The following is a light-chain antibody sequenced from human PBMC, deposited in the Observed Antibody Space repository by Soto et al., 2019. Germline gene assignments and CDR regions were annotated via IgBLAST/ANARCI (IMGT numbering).Light chain of an antibody. CDR2: DAS. CDR3: QEYNNFST. V-gene: IGKV1-5*01. Sequence: SQMPQSPSTLSASVGDRVTMTCRASQTISKWLAWYQQKPGKAPKLLIYDASSLESGVPSRFSGSGSGTEFTLTISSLQPDDFATYYCQEYNNFSTFGQGTKVDIK. J-gene: IGKJ1*01. CDR1: QTISKW.